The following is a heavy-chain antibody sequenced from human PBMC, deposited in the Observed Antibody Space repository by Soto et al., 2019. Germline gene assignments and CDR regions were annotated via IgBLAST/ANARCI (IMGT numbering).Heavy chain of an antibody. Sequence: GESLKISCKGSGYSFTSYWIGWVRQMPGKGLEWMGIIYPGDSDTRYSPSFQGQVTISADKSISTAYLQWSSLKASDTAMYYCARNLSSYGLYYYYGMDVWGQGTTVTVSS. V-gene: IGHV5-51*01. D-gene: IGHD5-18*01. CDR1: GYSFTSYW. J-gene: IGHJ6*02. CDR2: IYPGDSDT. CDR3: ARNLSSYGLYYYYGMDV.